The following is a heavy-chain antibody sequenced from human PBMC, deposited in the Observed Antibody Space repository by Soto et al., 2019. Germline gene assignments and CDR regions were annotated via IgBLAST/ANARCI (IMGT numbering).Heavy chain of an antibody. Sequence: QVQLQQWGAGLLKPSETLSLTCAVYGGSFSGYYWSWIRQPPGKGLEWIGEINHSGSTNYNPSLKSRVTISVDTSKNQFSLKLSSVTAADTAVYYCARVGYYYGSGSYFPPNHYFDYWGQGTLVTVSS. CDR1: GGSFSGYY. J-gene: IGHJ4*02. CDR2: INHSGST. D-gene: IGHD3-10*01. V-gene: IGHV4-34*01. CDR3: ARVGYYYGSGSYFPPNHYFDY.